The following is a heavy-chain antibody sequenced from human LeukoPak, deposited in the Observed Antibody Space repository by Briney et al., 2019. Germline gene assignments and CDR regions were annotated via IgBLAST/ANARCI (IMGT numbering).Heavy chain of an antibody. J-gene: IGHJ4*02. Sequence: ASVKVSCKASGYTFTSYDFNWARQATGQRPEWMGWMSPNSGDTGYAQKFQDRVTMTRNTSISTAYMELSSLRSDDTAVYYCARGPPNWGYDYWGPGTLVTVSS. CDR1: GYTFTSYD. CDR2: MSPNSGDT. D-gene: IGHD7-27*01. V-gene: IGHV1-8*01. CDR3: ARGPPNWGYDY.